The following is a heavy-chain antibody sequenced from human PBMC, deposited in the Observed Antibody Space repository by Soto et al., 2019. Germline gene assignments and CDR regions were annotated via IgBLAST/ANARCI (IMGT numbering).Heavy chain of an antibody. CDR1: GGSISSYY. CDR3: ARDSGYGDPFDY. Sequence: TSETLSLTCTVSGGSISSYYWSWIRQPPGKGLEWIGYIYYSGNTNYNPSLRSRVTISVDTSKNQFSLKLSSVTAADTAMYYCARDSGYGDPFDYWGQGTLVTVSS. J-gene: IGHJ4*02. D-gene: IGHD4-17*01. CDR2: IYYSGNT. V-gene: IGHV4-59*01.